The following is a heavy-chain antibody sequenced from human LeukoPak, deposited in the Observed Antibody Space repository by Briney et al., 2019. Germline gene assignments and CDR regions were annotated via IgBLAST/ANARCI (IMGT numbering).Heavy chain of an antibody. CDR1: GYTFTGYY. D-gene: IGHD3-22*01. CDR2: INPNSGGT. V-gene: IGHV1-2*02. J-gene: IGHJ5*02. CDR3: ARGQSPNCYDSSGYLNWFDP. Sequence: ASVKVSCKTSGYTFTGYYMHWVRRAPGQGLEWMGWINPNSGGTNYAQKFQGRVTMTRDTSISTAYMELSRLRSDDTAVYYCARGQSPNCYDSSGYLNWFDPWGQGTLVTVSS.